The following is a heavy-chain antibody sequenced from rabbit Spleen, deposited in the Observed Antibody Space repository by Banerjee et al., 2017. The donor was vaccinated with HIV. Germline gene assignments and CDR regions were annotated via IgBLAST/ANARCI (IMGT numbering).Heavy chain of an antibody. CDR2: INVYTGKP. J-gene: IGHJ6*01. Sequence: QSLEESGGDLVKPEGSLTLTCKASGFSFSDRDVMCWVRQAPGKGLQWIACINVYTGKPVYATWAKGRFTISRTSSTTVTLQMTSLTAADTATYFCARDLTSVVGWNFGWWGPGTLVTVS. V-gene: IGHV1S40*01. D-gene: IGHD4-1*01. CDR3: ARDLTSVVGWNFGW. CDR1: GFSFSDRDV.